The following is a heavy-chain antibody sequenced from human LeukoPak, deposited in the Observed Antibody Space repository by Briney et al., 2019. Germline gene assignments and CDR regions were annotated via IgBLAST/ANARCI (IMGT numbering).Heavy chain of an antibody. V-gene: IGHV1-69*05. CDR2: IIPIFGTA. Sequence: ASVKVSCKASGGTFSSYAISWVRQAPGQGLEWMGRIIPIFGTANYAQKFQGRVTITTDESTSTAYMELSSLRSEDTAAYYCASGFGELLEDYFDYWGQGTLVTVSS. CDR3: ASGFGELLEDYFDY. CDR1: GGTFSSYA. D-gene: IGHD3-10*01. J-gene: IGHJ4*02.